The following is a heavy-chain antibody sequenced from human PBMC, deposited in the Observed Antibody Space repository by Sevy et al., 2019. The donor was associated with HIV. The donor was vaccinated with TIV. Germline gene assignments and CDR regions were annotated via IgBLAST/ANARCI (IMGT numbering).Heavy chain of an antibody. Sequence: GESLKISCKASGYTFTSYYMHWVRQAPGQGLEWMGIINPSGGSTSYAQKFQGRVTMTRDTSTSTVYMELSSLRSEDTAVYYCARVLESRSPLGWFDPWGQGTLVTVSS. CDR2: INPSGGST. J-gene: IGHJ5*02. D-gene: IGHD1-26*01. CDR1: GYTFTSYY. V-gene: IGHV1-46*01. CDR3: ARVLESRSPLGWFDP.